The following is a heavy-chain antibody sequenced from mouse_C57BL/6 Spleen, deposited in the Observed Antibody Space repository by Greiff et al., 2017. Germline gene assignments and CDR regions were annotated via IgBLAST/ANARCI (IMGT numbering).Heavy chain of an antibody. J-gene: IGHJ1*03. CDR1: GYAFSSYW. Sequence: LEESGAELVKPGASVKISCKASGYAFSSYWMNWVKQRPGKGLEWIGQIYPGDGDTNYNGKFKGKATLTADKSSSTAYMQLSSLTSEDSAVYFCARLSTWYFDVWGTGTTVTVSS. D-gene: IGHD2-1*01. CDR3: ARLSTWYFDV. CDR2: IYPGDGDT. V-gene: IGHV1-80*01.